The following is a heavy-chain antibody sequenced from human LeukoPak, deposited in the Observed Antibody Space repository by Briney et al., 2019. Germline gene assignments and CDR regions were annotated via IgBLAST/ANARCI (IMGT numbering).Heavy chain of an antibody. D-gene: IGHD4-23*01. Sequence: GESLKISCKGSGNSFSNYWIGWVRQLPGRGLEWMGIIYPGDSDTRYNPSFQGQVTISADKSISTAYLQWSSLKASDTAMYYCARRVVNNRNWYFDLWGRGTLVTVSS. CDR3: ARRVVNNRNWYFDL. J-gene: IGHJ2*01. CDR2: IYPGDSDT. V-gene: IGHV5-51*01. CDR1: GNSFSNYW.